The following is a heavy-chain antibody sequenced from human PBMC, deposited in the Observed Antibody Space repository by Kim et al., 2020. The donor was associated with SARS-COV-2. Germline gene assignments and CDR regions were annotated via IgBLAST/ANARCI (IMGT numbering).Heavy chain of an antibody. Sequence: GGSLRLSCAASGFTFDDYAMHWVRQAPGKGLEWVSGTSWNSGSIGYADSVKGRFTISRDNAKNSLYLQMNSLRAEDTALYYCAKDRGLLLWFGEVLGSGAFDICGQGTMVTVSS. V-gene: IGHV3-9*01. J-gene: IGHJ3*02. CDR2: TSWNSGSI. CDR3: AKDRGLLLWFGEVLGSGAFDI. CDR1: GFTFDDYA. D-gene: IGHD3-10*01.